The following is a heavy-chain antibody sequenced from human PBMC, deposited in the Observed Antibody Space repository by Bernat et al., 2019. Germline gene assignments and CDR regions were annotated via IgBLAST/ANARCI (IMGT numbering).Heavy chain of an antibody. CDR1: RFSFSGFS. V-gene: IGHV3-64D*08. CDR3: VNDLHAVVFN. D-gene: IGHD2-21*01. J-gene: IGHJ4*02. Sequence: EVHVVESGGGLVQPGGSRRLLCSASRFSFSGFSMHWVRQAPGKGLEYVSAIGPDGVGTWYADSVKGRFTISRDNSKNTLYLQMTSLRPEDTALYYCVNDLHAVVFNWGQGAQVTVSS. CDR2: IGPDGVGT.